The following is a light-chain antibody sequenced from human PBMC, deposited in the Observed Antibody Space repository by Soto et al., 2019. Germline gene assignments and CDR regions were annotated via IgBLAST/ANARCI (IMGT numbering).Light chain of an antibody. V-gene: IGKV1-27*01. CDR2: AAS. J-gene: IGKJ1*01. CDR1: QGISNY. Sequence: DIQMTQSPSSLSASVGDRVTITCRASQGISNYLAWYQQKPGKVPKLLIYAASTLQSGVPSRFSGSGSGTXXXXXXXXXQPEDVATYYCQKYNSAPWTFGQGTKVEIK. CDR3: QKYNSAPWT.